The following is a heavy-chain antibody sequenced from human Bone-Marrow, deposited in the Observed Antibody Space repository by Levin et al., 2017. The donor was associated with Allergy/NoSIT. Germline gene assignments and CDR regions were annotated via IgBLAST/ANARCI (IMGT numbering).Heavy chain of an antibody. CDR3: ARGAAPMITIGGILVMGPKDAFDF. Sequence: VASVKVSCKPSGYSFTNYALNWVRQAPGQGPEWMGWMNTNTGNPIYAPGFTGRFVFSLDTSVSTAYLEINGLRADDSAVYYCARGAAPMITIGGILVMGPKDAFDFWGQGTRVTVSS. CDR1: GYSFTNYA. CDR2: MNTNTGNP. V-gene: IGHV7-4-1*02. D-gene: IGHD3-16*01. J-gene: IGHJ3*01.